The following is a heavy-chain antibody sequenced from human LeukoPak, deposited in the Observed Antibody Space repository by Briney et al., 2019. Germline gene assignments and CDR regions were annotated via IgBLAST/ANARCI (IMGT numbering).Heavy chain of an antibody. V-gene: IGHV3-7*01. Sequence: PGGSLRLSCAASGFTLSRYWMSWVRQAPGKGLEWVANIKQDGSEKYYVDSVKGRFTISRDNAKNPLYLQMNSLRAEDTAVYYCARDVELFWGQGTLVTVSS. CDR1: GFTLSRYW. J-gene: IGHJ4*02. D-gene: IGHD1-7*01. CDR3: ARDVELF. CDR2: IKQDGSEK.